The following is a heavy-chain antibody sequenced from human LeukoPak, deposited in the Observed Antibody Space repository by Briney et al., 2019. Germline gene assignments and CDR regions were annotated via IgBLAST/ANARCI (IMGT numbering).Heavy chain of an antibody. CDR3: ARDAVTTIAAFDI. CDR1: GYTFTSNA. CDR2: INTKTGNP. D-gene: IGHD4-17*01. Sequence: ASVKVSCKASGYTFTSNAINWVRLAPGQGLEWMGWINTKTGNPTYAPGFTGRFVFSLDTSVSTAYLQITSLKAEDTAVYYCARDAVTTIAAFDIWGQGTMVTVSS. V-gene: IGHV7-4-1*02. J-gene: IGHJ3*02.